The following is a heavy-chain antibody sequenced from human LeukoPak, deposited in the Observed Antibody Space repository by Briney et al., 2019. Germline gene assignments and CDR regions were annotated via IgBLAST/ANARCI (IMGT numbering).Heavy chain of an antibody. CDR1: GGSFSGYY. CDR2: INHSGST. V-gene: IGHV4-34*01. CDR3: ARWAWGYFDWLRNFDI. J-gene: IGHJ3*02. D-gene: IGHD3-9*01. Sequence: SETLSLTCAVYGGSFSGYYWSWIRQPPGKGLEWIGEINHSGSTNYNPSLKSRVTISVDTSKNQFSLKLSSVTAADTAVYYYARWAWGYFDWLRNFDIWGQGTMVTVSS.